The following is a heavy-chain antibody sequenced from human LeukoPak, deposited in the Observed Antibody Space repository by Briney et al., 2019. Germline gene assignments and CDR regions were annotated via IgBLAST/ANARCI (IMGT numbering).Heavy chain of an antibody. CDR1: GGSIRSYY. CDR2: IYYSGNT. V-gene: IGHV4-59*08. D-gene: IGHD6-13*01. CDR3: ARQRTVAAAATFDC. Sequence: SETLPLTCTVSGGSIRSYYWSWIRQSPGKGLEWIGYIYYSGNTNCNPSLKSRVTISVDTSKNQFSLKLSSVTAADTAVYYCARQRTVAAAATFDCWGQGTLATVSS. J-gene: IGHJ4*02.